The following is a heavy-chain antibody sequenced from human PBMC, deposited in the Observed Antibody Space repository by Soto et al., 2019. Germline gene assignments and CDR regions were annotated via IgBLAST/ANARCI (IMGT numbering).Heavy chain of an antibody. CDR1: GGTFINHV. Sequence: SVKVSFKSSGGTFINHVLNWVRQAPGQGLEWMGGIIPIIGTPNYAQKFQGRVTITADASTNTVYLEVSSLRSQDTAVYYCARDLEFRDGNISHLDYWGQGPLVTVSS. D-gene: IGHD3-10*01. J-gene: IGHJ4*02. CDR3: ARDLEFRDGNISHLDY. V-gene: IGHV1-69*13. CDR2: IIPIIGTP.